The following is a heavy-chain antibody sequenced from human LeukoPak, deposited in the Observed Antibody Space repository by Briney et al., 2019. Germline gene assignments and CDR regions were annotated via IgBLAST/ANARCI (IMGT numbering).Heavy chain of an antibody. CDR1: GFTFSSFA. CDR2: ITGSGGTT. D-gene: IGHD3-3*01. J-gene: IGHJ3*02. V-gene: IGHV3-23*01. CDR3: ARAQTLFWEFDGFDI. Sequence: GGSLRLSCAASGFTFSSFAMTWVRQAPGKGLEWVSAITGSGGTTYYADSVKGRFTISRDNAENSVYLQMNSLRDEDTAVYSCARAQTLFWEFDGFDIWGRGTKVTVSS.